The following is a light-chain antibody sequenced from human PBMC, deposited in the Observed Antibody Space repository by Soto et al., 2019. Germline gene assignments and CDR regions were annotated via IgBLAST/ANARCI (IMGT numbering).Light chain of an antibody. CDR1: QSVYNH. Sequence: DVQMTQSPPSLSASVGDSVTITCRASQSVYNHLSWFQQRPGKGPKLLIYDASSLRAGVPSRFSGSGYGTDFTLTISTVQPEDSAIYYCQQSSSTPLTFGGGTRVELK. V-gene: IGKV1-39*01. CDR2: DAS. CDR3: QQSSSTPLT. J-gene: IGKJ4*01.